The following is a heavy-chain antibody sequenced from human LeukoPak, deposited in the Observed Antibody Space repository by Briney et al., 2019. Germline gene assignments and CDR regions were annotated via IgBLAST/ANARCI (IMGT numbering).Heavy chain of an antibody. D-gene: IGHD3-10*01. CDR2: INPSGGTT. Sequence: ASGKVSCKASGYTFNNYYIHWARQAPGQGLEWMGIINPSGGTTSYAQKFRGRVTMTRDTSTGTVYMELSSLTSEDTAIYYCARGGYGSGILNWFDPWGQGTLVTVSS. V-gene: IGHV1-46*02. CDR3: ARGGYGSGILNWFDP. J-gene: IGHJ5*02. CDR1: GYTFNNYY.